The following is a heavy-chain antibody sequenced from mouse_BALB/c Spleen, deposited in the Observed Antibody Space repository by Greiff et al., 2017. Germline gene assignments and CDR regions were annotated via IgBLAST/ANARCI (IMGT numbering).Heavy chain of an antibody. CDR3: ARSVPYYYDSSYRFDY. V-gene: IGHV1-9*01. Sequence: VQLQQSGAELMKPGASVKISCKATGYTFSSYWIEWVKQRPGHGLEWIGEILPGSGSTNYNEKFKGKATFTADTSSNTAYMQLSSLTSEDSAVYYFARSVPYYYDSSYRFDYWGQGTTLTVSS. CDR2: ILPGSGST. CDR1: GYTFSSYW. J-gene: IGHJ2*01. D-gene: IGHD1-1*01.